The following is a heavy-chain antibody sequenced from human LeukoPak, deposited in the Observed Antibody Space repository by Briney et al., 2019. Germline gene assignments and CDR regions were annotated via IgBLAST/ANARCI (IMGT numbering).Heavy chain of an antibody. V-gene: IGHV1-8*01. Sequence: ASVTVSFKASGYTFTSYDNNWVRQAPGQGLEWMGWMNPNSGNTGYAQKFQGRVTMTRNTSISTAYMELSSLRSEDTAVYYCARAPMVRGVIITRFDRWGQGTLVTVSS. CDR3: ARAPMVRGVIITRFDR. CDR1: GYTFTSYD. D-gene: IGHD3-10*01. J-gene: IGHJ5*02. CDR2: MNPNSGNT.